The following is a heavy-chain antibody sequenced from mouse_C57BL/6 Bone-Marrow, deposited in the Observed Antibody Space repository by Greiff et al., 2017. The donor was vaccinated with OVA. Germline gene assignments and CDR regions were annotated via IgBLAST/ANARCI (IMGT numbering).Heavy chain of an antibody. CDR1: GYAFSSYW. CDR3: ARGDDYPYYYAMDY. CDR2: IYPGDGDT. Sequence: VQLQQSGAELVKPGASVKISCKASGYAFSSYWMNWVKQRPGKGLEWIGQIYPGDGDTNYNGKFKGKATLTADKASSKAYMQLSSLTSEDSAVYFCARGDDYPYYYAMDYWGQGTSVTVSS. V-gene: IGHV1-80*01. J-gene: IGHJ4*01. D-gene: IGHD2-4*01.